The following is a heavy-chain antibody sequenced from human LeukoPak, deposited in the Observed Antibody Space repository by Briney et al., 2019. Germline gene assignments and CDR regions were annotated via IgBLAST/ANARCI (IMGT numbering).Heavy chain of an antibody. Sequence: SETLSLTCTVSGGSISSSSYYWGWIRQPPGKGLEWIGSIYYSGSTNYNPSLKSRVTISVDTSKNQFSLKLSSVTAADTTVYYCARGVFLLTYYDILTGYYNSNWFDPWGQGTLVTVSS. V-gene: IGHV4-39*07. CDR2: IYYSGST. D-gene: IGHD3-9*01. CDR3: ARGVFLLTYYDILTGYYNSNWFDP. CDR1: GGSISSSSYY. J-gene: IGHJ5*02.